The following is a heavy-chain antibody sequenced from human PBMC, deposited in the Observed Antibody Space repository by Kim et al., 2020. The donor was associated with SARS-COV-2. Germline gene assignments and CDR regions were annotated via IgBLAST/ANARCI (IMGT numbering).Heavy chain of an antibody. J-gene: IGHJ4*02. Sequence: GASLKISCKGSGYSFTSYWIGWVRQMPGKGLEWMGIIYPGDSDTRYSPSFQGQVTISADKSISTAYLQWSSLKASDTAMYYCARLDRGGWELFVGPLDYWGQGTLVTVSS. CDR1: GYSFTSYW. CDR2: IYPGDSDT. V-gene: IGHV5-51*01. D-gene: IGHD1-26*01. CDR3: ARLDRGGWELFVGPLDY.